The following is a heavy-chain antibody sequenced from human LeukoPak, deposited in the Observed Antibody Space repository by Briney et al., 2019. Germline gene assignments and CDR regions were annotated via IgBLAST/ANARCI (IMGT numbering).Heavy chain of an antibody. Sequence: SETLSLTCTVSGGSISSYYWTWIRQPPRKGLEWIGNIFYSGSTYYNPSLKSRVTISVDTSKNQFSLKLSSVTAADTAVYYCARRGSTGRTGFDYWGQGTLVTVSS. CDR1: GGSISSYY. J-gene: IGHJ4*02. CDR3: ARRGSTGRTGFDY. D-gene: IGHD2-8*02. CDR2: IFYSGST. V-gene: IGHV4-59*01.